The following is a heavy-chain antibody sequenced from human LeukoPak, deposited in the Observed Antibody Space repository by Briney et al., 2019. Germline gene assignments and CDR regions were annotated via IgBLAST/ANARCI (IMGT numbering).Heavy chain of an antibody. CDR1: GFTFMRYA. CDR3: ARVYSILSEVYYDYMDV. CDR2: ISYDGSKE. J-gene: IGHJ6*03. D-gene: IGHD3-3*02. Sequence: GGSLRLSCVASGFTFMRYAMHWVRQAPGKGLEWVAVISYDGSKEYYADSVKGRFTISRDDSKNTMYLQMNSLRAEDTAVYYCARVYSILSEVYYDYMDVWGKGTAVSVSS. V-gene: IGHV3-30*04.